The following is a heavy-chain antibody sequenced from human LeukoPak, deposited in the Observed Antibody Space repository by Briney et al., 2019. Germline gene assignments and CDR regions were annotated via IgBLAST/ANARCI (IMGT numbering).Heavy chain of an antibody. D-gene: IGHD6-19*01. Sequence: SETLSLTCAVYGGSLSSYYWTWIRQPPGKGLEWIGEINHSGSTNYNPSLKSRVTISVDTSKNQFSLRLTSMTAADTAVYYCAASDYYYYHMDVWGNGTTVTVSS. CDR2: INHSGST. V-gene: IGHV4-34*01. J-gene: IGHJ6*03. CDR3: AASDYYYYHMDV. CDR1: GGSLSSYY.